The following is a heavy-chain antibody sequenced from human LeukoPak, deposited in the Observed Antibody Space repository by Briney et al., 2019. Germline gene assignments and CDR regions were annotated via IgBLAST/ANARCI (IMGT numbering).Heavy chain of an antibody. V-gene: IGHV4-61*02. Sequence: PSQTLSLTCTVSGGSISSGSYYWSWIRQPAGKGLEWIGRIYTSGSTNYNPSLKSRVTISVDTSKNQFSLKLSSVTAADAGVYHCARRHLEGYNAYGLFDYWGQGTLVTVSS. D-gene: IGHD5-12*01. CDR1: GGSISSGSYY. J-gene: IGHJ4*02. CDR2: IYTSGST. CDR3: ARRHLEGYNAYGLFDY.